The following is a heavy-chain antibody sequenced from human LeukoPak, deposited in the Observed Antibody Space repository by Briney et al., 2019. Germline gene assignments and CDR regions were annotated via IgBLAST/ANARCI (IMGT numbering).Heavy chain of an antibody. D-gene: IGHD3-10*01. CDR3: ARVTLVRGVDVYDYYYMDV. V-gene: IGHV1-69*06. J-gene: IGHJ6*03. Sequence: RASVRVSCKASGGTFSSYAISWVRQAPGKGLEWVGGIIPIFGSANYAQKFQGRVTITADKSTRTAYMELSSLRSEDTAVYYCARVTLVRGVDVYDYYYMDVWGKGTTVTISS. CDR2: IIPIFGSA. CDR1: GGTFSSYA.